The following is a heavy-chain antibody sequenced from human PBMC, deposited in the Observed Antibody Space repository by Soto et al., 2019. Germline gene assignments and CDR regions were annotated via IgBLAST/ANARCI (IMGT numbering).Heavy chain of an antibody. CDR3: AKARAYSTGNYFYGMNV. J-gene: IGHJ6*02. V-gene: IGHV3-9*01. D-gene: IGHD1-1*01. CDR1: GFVFDDFA. CDR2: ISWNSGYI. Sequence: EVRLVESGGGLVKPGRSLRLSCAASGFVFDDFAMHWVRQAPGKGLEWVSGISWNSGYIGYAASVKGRFTISRDNSKRSLYLQMNSLTAEDTALYYCAKARAYSTGNYFYGMNVWGQGTTVTVS.